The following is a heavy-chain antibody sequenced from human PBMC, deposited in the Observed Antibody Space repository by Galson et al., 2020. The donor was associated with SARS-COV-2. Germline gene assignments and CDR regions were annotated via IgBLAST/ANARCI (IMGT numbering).Heavy chain of an antibody. CDR1: DGSINSRAYY. D-gene: IGHD6-6*01. CDR2: IYYSGST. J-gene: IGHJ4*02. CDR3: ARRFSSSSSWDFDY. Sequence: ETSETLSPTCTVPDGSINSRAYYWGWIRQPPGKGLEWIGTIYYSGSTYYNPSLKSRVTISADTSRNQFSLKLTSVTAADTAVYYCARRFSSSSSWDFDYWGQGTLVTVSS. V-gene: IGHV4-39*01.